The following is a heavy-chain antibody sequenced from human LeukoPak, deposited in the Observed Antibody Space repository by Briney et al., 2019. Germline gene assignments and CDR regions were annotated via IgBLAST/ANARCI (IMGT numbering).Heavy chain of an antibody. CDR2: INTSGST. CDR1: GGSITSNC. V-gene: IGHV4-4*07. D-gene: IGHD2-2*01. CDR3: ARVHLEYCSSTSCSRSSHYYYYMDV. Sequence: SETLSLTCTVSGGSITSNCWSWIRLRAGQGLGWIGRINTSGSTNAHPSLKSRVTISVDTSKNQFSLKLSSVTAADTAVYYCARVHLEYCSSTSCSRSSHYYYYMDVWGKGTTVTVSS. J-gene: IGHJ6*03.